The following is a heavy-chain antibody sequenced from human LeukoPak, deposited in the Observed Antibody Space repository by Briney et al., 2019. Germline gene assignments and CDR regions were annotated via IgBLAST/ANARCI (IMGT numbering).Heavy chain of an antibody. D-gene: IGHD1-26*01. CDR3: ARDIGPGYFDY. J-gene: IGHJ4*02. Sequence: GGSLRLSCAASGFTFSNFNMAWVRQAPGKGLEWVSSISDGGDATGYAESVKGRFTISRDNAKNSLYLQMNSLRAEDTAVYYCARDIGPGYFDYWGQGTLVTVSS. V-gene: IGHV3-21*01. CDR1: GFTFSNFN. CDR2: ISDGGDAT.